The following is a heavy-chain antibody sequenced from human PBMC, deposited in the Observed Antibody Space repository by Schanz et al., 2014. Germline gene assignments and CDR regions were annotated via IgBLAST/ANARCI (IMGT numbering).Heavy chain of an antibody. CDR3: TRDRGALINHNDALDL. D-gene: IGHD3-16*01. CDR2: TSTDGTKT. Sequence: AQVVESGGGLVKPGGSLRLSCAASGFTFRGHAMHWVRQAPGQGLEKVAVTSTDGTKTYYAASVRGRFTISRDNSKNPVYLQMNSLRSEDTAVYYCTRDRGALINHNDALDLWGQGTMISVSS. V-gene: IGHV3-30*04. CDR1: GFTFRGHA. J-gene: IGHJ3*01.